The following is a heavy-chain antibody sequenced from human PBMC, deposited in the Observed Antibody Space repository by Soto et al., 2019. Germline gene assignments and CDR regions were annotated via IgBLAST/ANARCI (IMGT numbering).Heavy chain of an antibody. CDR3: ARGGYSYGAYYYYGMDV. CDR1: GGSISSGGYY. D-gene: IGHD5-18*01. J-gene: IGHJ6*02. Sequence: PSETLSLTCTVSGGSISSGGYYWSWIRQHPGKGLEWIGYIYYSGSTYYNPSLTSRVTISVDTSKNQFSLKLSSVTAADTAVYYCARGGYSYGAYYYYGMDVWGQGTTVTVSS. V-gene: IGHV4-31*03. CDR2: IYYSGST.